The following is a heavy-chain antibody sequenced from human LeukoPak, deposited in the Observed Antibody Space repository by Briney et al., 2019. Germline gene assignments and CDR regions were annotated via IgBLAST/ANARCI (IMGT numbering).Heavy chain of an antibody. V-gene: IGHV1-8*03. CDR3: ARTTSMTASGYDY. J-gene: IGHJ4*02. CDR2: INPGTGDK. D-gene: IGHD2-21*02. Sequence: ASVKVSCKASGYTFTNYHINWVRQASGQGLEWMTWINPGTGDKGYARKFQDRVTITTDTSISTAYMELSSLSSEDTAVYFCARTTSMTASGYDYWGQGTLVSVSS. CDR1: GYTFTNYH.